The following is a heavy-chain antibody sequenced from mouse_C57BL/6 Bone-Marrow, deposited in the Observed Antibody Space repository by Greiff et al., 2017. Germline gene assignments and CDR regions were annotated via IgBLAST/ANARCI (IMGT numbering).Heavy chain of an antibody. CDR1: AYTFTSYW. CDR2: IYPGSGST. D-gene: IGHD2-3*01. CDR3: ARRDVDDGYL. Sequence: VQLQQPGAELVKPGASVKLSCKASAYTFTSYWITWVKQRPGQGLEWIGDIYPGSGSTNYNEKFKSKATLTVDTSSSTAYMQLSSLTSEDSAVYYCARRDVDDGYLWGQGTLVTVSA. V-gene: IGHV1-55*01. J-gene: IGHJ3*01.